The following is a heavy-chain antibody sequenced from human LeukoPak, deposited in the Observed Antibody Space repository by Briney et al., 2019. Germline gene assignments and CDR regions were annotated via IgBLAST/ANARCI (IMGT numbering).Heavy chain of an antibody. CDR3: ACYGSGSSQDAFDI. V-gene: IGHV3-21*01. CDR2: ISSSSSYI. CDR1: GFTFSSYS. J-gene: IGHJ3*02. Sequence: PGGSLRLSCAASGFTFSSYSMNWVRQAPGKGLEWVSSISSSSSYIYYADSVKGRFTISRDNAKNSLYLQMNSLRAEDTAVYYCACYGSGSSQDAFDIWGQGTMVTVSS. D-gene: IGHD3-10*01.